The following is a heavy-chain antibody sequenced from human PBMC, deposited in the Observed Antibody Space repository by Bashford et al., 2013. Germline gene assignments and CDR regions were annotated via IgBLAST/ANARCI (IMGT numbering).Heavy chain of an antibody. Sequence: WVRQMPGKGLEWMGIIYPGDSDTRYSPSFQGQVTISADKSISTAYLQWSSLKASDTAMYYCVKSSSSTWDYGMDVWGQGTTVTVSS. J-gene: IGHJ6*02. V-gene: IGHV5-51*01. D-gene: IGHD2-2*01. CDR2: IYPGDSDT. CDR3: VKSSSSTWDYGMDV.